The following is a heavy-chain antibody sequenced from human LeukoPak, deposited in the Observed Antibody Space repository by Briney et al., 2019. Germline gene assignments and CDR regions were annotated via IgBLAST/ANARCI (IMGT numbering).Heavy chain of an antibody. CDR1: GGSISSGDYY. V-gene: IGHV4-30-4*01. J-gene: IGHJ5*02. Sequence: SETLSLTCTVSGGSISSGDYYWRWIRQPPGKGLEWIGYIYYSGSTYYNPSLKSRVTISVDTSKNQFSLKLSSVTAADTAVYYCARTPSALVRGVIIRWFDPWGQGTLVTVSS. CDR2: IYYSGST. CDR3: ARTPSALVRGVIIRWFDP. D-gene: IGHD3-10*01.